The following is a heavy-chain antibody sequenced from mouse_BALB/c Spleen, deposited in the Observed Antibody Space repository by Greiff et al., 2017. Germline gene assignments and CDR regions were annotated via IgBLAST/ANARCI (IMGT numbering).Heavy chain of an antibody. V-gene: IGHV7-3*02. CDR3: ARGSITTVVATEAMDY. CDR1: GFTFSDYY. D-gene: IGHD1-1*01. Sequence: EVKLMESGGGLVQPGGSLRLSCATSGFTFSDYYMSWVRQPPGKALEWLGFIRNKANGYTTEYSASVKGRFTISRDNSQSILYLQMNTLRAEDSATYYCARGSITTVVATEAMDYWGQGTSVTVSS. CDR2: IRNKANGYTT. J-gene: IGHJ4*01.